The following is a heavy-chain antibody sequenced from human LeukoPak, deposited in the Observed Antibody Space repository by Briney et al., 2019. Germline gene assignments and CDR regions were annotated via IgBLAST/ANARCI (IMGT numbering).Heavy chain of an antibody. CDR1: GFTFSSYA. CDR2: ISGSGGST. V-gene: IGHV3-23*01. J-gene: IGHJ4*02. Sequence: GGSLRLSCAASGFTFSSYAMSWVRQAPGKGLEWVSAISGSGGSTYYADSVKGRFTISRDDSKNTLYLQMNSLKTEDTAVYYCTTRITIFGVVIQDYWGQGTLVTVSS. D-gene: IGHD3-3*01. CDR3: TTRITIFGVVIQDY.